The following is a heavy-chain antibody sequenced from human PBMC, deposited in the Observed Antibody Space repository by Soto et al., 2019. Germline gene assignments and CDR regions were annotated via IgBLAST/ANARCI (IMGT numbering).Heavy chain of an antibody. CDR1: GDTFSFYS. V-gene: IGHV1-69*04. CDR3: ATSYGSGSRAFDY. D-gene: IGHD3-10*01. CDR2: VNPILSMS. J-gene: IGHJ4*02. Sequence: QVQLVQSGAEVKRPGSSVKVSCKASGDTFSFYSINWVRQAPGLGLEWMGRVNPILSMSNYAQRFQGRVTMPADNATSTAYMELSGLRSEDTAMYYCATSYGSGSRAFDYWGQGALVTVSS.